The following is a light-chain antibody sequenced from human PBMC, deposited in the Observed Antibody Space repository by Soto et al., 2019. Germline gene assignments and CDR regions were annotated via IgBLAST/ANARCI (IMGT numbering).Light chain of an antibody. CDR3: QQRGNWPRT. Sequence: EIVLTQSPATLSLSPGERATLSCRASQSVSSYLAWYQQKPGQAPRLLIYGASNRATGIPARFSGSGSGTDFTLTISSLEPEDFAVYYCQQRGNWPRTFGQGTKVDIK. J-gene: IGKJ1*01. CDR1: QSVSSY. V-gene: IGKV3-11*01. CDR2: GAS.